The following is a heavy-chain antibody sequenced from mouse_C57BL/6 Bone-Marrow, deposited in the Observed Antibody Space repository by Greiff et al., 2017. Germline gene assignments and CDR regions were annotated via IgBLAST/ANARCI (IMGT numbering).Heavy chain of an antibody. CDR2: ISSGSSTI. J-gene: IGHJ1*03. Sequence: EVMLVESGGGLVKPGGSLKLSCAASGFTFSDYGMHWVRQAPEKGLEWVAYISSGSSTIYYADTVKGRFTISRDNAKNTLFLQMTSLRSEDTAMYYCAGKVYYGSKDWYFDVWGTGTTVTVSS. V-gene: IGHV5-17*01. CDR1: GFTFSDYG. D-gene: IGHD1-1*01. CDR3: AGKVYYGSKDWYFDV.